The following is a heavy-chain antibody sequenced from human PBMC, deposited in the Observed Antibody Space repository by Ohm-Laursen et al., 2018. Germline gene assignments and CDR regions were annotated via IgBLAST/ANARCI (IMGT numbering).Heavy chain of an antibody. J-gene: IGHJ6*02. Sequence: ASVKVSCKASGYTFTSYDINWVRQATGQGLQWMGWVNPNSGNTGYVQKFQGRVTMTRNTSISTAYMELSSLRSEDTAVYYCARARGNWKRDYYYAMDVWGQGTTVTVSS. CDR3: ARARGNWKRDYYYAMDV. D-gene: IGHD1-1*01. CDR1: GYTFTSYD. V-gene: IGHV1-8*01. CDR2: VNPNSGNT.